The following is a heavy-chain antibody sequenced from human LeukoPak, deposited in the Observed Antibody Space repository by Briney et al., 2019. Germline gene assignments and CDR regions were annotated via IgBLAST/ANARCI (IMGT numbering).Heavy chain of an antibody. Sequence: SQTLSLTCAISGDSVSSNSAAWNWIRQSPSRGLEWLGRTYYRSKWYNDYAVSVKSRITINPDTSKNQFSLQLNSVTPEDTAVYYCARGYSSSWYYCYYGMDVWGQVTTVTVSS. J-gene: IGHJ6*02. CDR2: TYYRSKWYN. D-gene: IGHD6-13*01. CDR1: GDSVSSNSAA. V-gene: IGHV6-1*01. CDR3: ARGYSSSWYYCYYGMDV.